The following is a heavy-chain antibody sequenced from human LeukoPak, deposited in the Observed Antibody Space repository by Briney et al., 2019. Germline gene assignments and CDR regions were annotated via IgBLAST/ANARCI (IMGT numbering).Heavy chain of an antibody. Sequence: PSETLSLTCTVSSGSISSYYWSRIRQPPGKGLEWIGYIYYSGSTNYNPSLKSRVTISVDTSKNQFSLKLSSVPAADTAVYYCARGFWSGYPYFDYWDQGTLVTVSS. CDR1: SGSISSYY. V-gene: IGHV4-59*01. CDR3: ARGFWSGYPYFDY. J-gene: IGHJ4*02. CDR2: IYYSGST. D-gene: IGHD3-3*01.